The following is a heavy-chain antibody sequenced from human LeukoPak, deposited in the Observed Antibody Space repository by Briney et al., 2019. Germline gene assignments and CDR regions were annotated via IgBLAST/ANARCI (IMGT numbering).Heavy chain of an antibody. Sequence: GASVKVSCKASGGTFSSYAISWVRQAPGQGLEWMGGIIPIFGTANYAQKFQGRVTITTDESTSTAYMELSSLRSEDTAVYYCARGRRVPTYYYYYMDVWGKGTTVTVSS. J-gene: IGHJ6*03. V-gene: IGHV1-69*05. D-gene: IGHD3-10*01. CDR1: GGTFSSYA. CDR3: ARGRRVPTYYYYYMDV. CDR2: IIPIFGTA.